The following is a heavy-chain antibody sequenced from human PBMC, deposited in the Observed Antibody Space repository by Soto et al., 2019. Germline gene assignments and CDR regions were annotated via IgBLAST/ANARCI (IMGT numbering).Heavy chain of an antibody. CDR2: ISSTTNYI. V-gene: IGHV3-21*06. J-gene: IGHJ4*02. Sequence: GGSLRRSCAASCFTFTRYSMNCVRQAPWKGLEWFSSISSTTNYIYYGDSMKGRFTISRDNAKNSLYLEMNSLRAEDTAVYYCARESEDLTSNFDYWGQGTMVTLSS. CDR1: CFTFTRYS. CDR3: ARESEDLTSNFDY.